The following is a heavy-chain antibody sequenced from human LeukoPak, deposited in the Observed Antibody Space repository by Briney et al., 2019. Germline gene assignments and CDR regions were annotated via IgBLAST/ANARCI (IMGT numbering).Heavy chain of an antibody. Sequence: SETLSLTCTVSGGSISSYYWSWIRQPPGKGLEWIGYIYYSGSTNYNPSLKSRVTISRDTSKNQFSLKLSSVTAADTAVYYCARVYIAVAGTRAFDIRGQGTVVIVSS. CDR2: IYYSGST. CDR1: GGSISSYY. CDR3: ARVYIAVAGTRAFDI. V-gene: IGHV4-59*01. D-gene: IGHD6-19*01. J-gene: IGHJ3*02.